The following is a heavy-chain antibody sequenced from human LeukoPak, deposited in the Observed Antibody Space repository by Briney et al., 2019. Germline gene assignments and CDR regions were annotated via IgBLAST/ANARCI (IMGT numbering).Heavy chain of an antibody. Sequence: GGSLRLSCAASGFTFTTYAMHWVRQAPGEGLEWVAVISDDGSNISYLDSVKGRFTISRDNFKDTLYLQMNSLRAEDTAVYYCARVARESSSWYYFDYWGQGTLVTVSS. CDR3: ARVARESSSWYYFDY. D-gene: IGHD6-13*01. CDR1: GFTFTTYA. V-gene: IGHV3-30*04. CDR2: ISDDGSNI. J-gene: IGHJ4*02.